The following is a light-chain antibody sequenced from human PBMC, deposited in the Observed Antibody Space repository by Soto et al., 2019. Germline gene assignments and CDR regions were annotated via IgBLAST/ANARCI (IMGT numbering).Light chain of an antibody. Sequence: DIQMTQSPSTLSASVGDRVTITCRASQSISSWLAWYQQKPGKAPKLLIYGVSSLESGVPSRFSGSGSGTEFILTISSLQPDDFATYYCQQYDSYSWTFGQGTKVDIK. J-gene: IGKJ1*01. V-gene: IGKV1-5*01. CDR3: QQYDSYSWT. CDR2: GVS. CDR1: QSISSW.